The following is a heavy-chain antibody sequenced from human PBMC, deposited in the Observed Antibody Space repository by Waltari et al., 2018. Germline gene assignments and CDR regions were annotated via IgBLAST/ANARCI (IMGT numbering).Heavy chain of an antibody. V-gene: IGHV3-30*04. CDR2: ISYDGSNK. D-gene: IGHD6-19*01. J-gene: IGHJ4*02. CDR3: ARDSRNFGSGWYLYYFDY. CDR1: GFTFSSYA. Sequence: QVQLVESGGGVVQPGRSLRLSCAASGFTFSSYAMHWVRQAPGKGLEWVAVISYDGSNKNYADSVKGRFTISRDNSKNTLYLQMNSLRAEDTAVYYCARDSRNFGSGWYLYYFDYWGQGTLVTVSS.